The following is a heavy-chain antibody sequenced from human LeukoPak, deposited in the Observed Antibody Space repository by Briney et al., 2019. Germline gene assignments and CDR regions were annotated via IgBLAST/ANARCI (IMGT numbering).Heavy chain of an antibody. Sequence: SVKVSCKASGGTFSSYAISWVRQAPGQGLEWMGGIIPIFGTANYAQKFQGRFTITADESTSTAYMELSSLRSEDTAVYYCASQGSSSGRYERDYWGQGTLVTVSS. CDR3: ASQGSSSGRYERDY. CDR2: IIPIFGTA. CDR1: GGTFSSYA. V-gene: IGHV1-69*13. J-gene: IGHJ4*02. D-gene: IGHD6-19*01.